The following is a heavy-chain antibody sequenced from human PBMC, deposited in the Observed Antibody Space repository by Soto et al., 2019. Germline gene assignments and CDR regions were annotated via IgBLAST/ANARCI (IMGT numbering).Heavy chain of an antibody. V-gene: IGHV3-49*03. CDR3: TRGRGYSYGSVGY. J-gene: IGHJ4*02. Sequence: GGSLRIACTASGFTVGDYAMSWLRKAPGKGLEWVGFIRSKAYGGTTEYAASVKGRFTISRDDSKSIAYLQMNSLKTEDTAVYYCTRGRGYSYGSVGYWGQGTLVTVSS. CDR2: IRSKAYGGTT. D-gene: IGHD5-18*01. CDR1: GFTVGDYA.